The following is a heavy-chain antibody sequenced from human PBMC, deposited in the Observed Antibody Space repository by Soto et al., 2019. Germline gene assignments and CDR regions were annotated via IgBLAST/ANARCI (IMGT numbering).Heavy chain of an antibody. CDR1: GGSISSYY. Sequence: SETLSLTCIVYGGSISSYYWTWTRQPPGKGLEWIGCVYNGATTSYNPSLKSRVTISVDTSKNQFSLKLTSVTAADTAMYYCARDDSERPATYWGQGTLVTVSS. J-gene: IGHJ4*02. D-gene: IGHD3-10*01. CDR3: ARDDSERPATY. V-gene: IGHV4-59*01. CDR2: VYNGATT.